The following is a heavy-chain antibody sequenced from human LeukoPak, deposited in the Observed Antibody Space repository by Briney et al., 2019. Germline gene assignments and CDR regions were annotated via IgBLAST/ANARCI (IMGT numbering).Heavy chain of an antibody. CDR2: IYYSGST. J-gene: IGHJ6*02. CDR1: GGSISSSSYY. V-gene: IGHV4-39*07. CDR3: ARPLSYGSGTGYYYYGMDV. D-gene: IGHD3-10*01. Sequence: SETLSLTCTVSGGSISSSSYYWGWIRQPPGKGLEWIGSIYYSGSTYYNPSLKSRVTISVDTSKNQFSLKLSSVTAADTAVYYCARPLSYGSGTGYYYYGMDVWGQGTTVTVSS.